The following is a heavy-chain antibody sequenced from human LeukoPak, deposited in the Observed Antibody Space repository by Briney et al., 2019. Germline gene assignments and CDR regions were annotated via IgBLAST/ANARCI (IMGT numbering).Heavy chain of an antibody. Sequence: QPGGPLRLSCAASGFTFSSYWMNWARQAPGKGLEWVASINHNGNVNYYVDSVRGRFTISRDNAKNSLYLQMNSLRAEDTAVYYCSAGIDYWGQGTLVTVSS. J-gene: IGHJ4*02. CDR3: SAGIDY. CDR2: INHNGNVN. D-gene: IGHD6-13*01. CDR1: GFTFSSYW. V-gene: IGHV3-7*01.